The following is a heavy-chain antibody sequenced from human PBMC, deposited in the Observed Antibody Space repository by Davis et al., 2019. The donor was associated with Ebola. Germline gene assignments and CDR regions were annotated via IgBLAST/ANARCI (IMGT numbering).Heavy chain of an antibody. CDR3: AKDYYYGSGSLRPYYLDY. Sequence: ASLCTFYSYAMSSVRQAPRKVLEWLSAISGSGGSTYYADSVKGRFTISRDNSKNTLYLQMNSLRAEDTAVYYCAKDYYYGSGSLRPYYLDYWGQGTLVTVSS. J-gene: IGHJ4*02. D-gene: IGHD3-10*01. V-gene: IGHV3-23*01. CDR2: ISGSGGST. CDR1: LCTFYSYA.